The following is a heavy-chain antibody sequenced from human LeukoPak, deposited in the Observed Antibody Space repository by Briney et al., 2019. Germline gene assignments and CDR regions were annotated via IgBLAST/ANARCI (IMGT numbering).Heavy chain of an antibody. Sequence: SETLSLTCAVYGGSFNGYYWSWIRQPPGKGLEWIGEINHRGSTNYNPSLKSRVTIAVDTSKNQFSLKLSSVTAADTAVYYCARGREDCGGDCNSVAFDNWGQGTMVTVSS. CDR1: GGSFNGYY. CDR2: INHRGST. J-gene: IGHJ3*02. CDR3: ARGREDCGGDCNSVAFDN. D-gene: IGHD2-21*02. V-gene: IGHV4-34*01.